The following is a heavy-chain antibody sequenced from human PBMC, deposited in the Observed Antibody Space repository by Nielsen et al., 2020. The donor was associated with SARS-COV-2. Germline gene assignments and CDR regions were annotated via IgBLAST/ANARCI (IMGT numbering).Heavy chain of an antibody. CDR3: ARGGYCSSSSCYNAFDV. J-gene: IGHJ3*01. CDR2: IRMSDGAT. CDR1: GFALSAYG. D-gene: IGHD2-2*03. Sequence: GESLKISCTASGFALSAYGMGWVRQVPGRGLEWLAHIRMSDGATQYADSVKGRFTISRDNAQNSLFLQMNSLRADDTALYYCARGGYCSSSSCYNAFDVWGEGTMVLVSS. V-gene: IGHV3-48*03.